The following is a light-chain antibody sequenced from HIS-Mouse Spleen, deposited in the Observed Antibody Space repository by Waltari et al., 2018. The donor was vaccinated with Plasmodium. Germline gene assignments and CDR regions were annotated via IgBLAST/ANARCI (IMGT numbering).Light chain of an antibody. J-gene: IGLJ2*01. CDR1: SSDVGSYNL. Sequence: QSALTQPASVSGSPGQSITISCTGTSSDVGSYNLVSWYQQHPGKAPKLMFYEGSKRPPGVSKRFSGSKSGNTASRTSSGLQAEDEADYYCCSYAGSSTFVVFGGGTKLTVL. CDR2: EGS. V-gene: IGLV2-23*03. CDR3: CSYAGSSTFVV.